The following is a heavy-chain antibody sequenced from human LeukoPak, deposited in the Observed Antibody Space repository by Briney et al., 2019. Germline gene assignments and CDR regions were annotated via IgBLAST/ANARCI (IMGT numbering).Heavy chain of an antibody. D-gene: IGHD1-26*01. CDR3: ARVLDSGSSFDY. CDR1: GDSISSGAYY. J-gene: IGHJ4*02. Sequence: PSETLSLTCTVSGDSISSGAYYWSWIRQPAGKGLEWIGYIYYSGSTNYNPSLKSRVTISVDTSKNQFSLKLSSVTAADTAVYYCARVLDSGSSFDYWGQGTLVTVSS. V-gene: IGHV4-61*10. CDR2: IYYSGST.